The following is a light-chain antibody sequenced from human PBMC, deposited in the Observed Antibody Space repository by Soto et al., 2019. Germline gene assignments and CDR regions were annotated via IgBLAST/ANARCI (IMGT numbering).Light chain of an antibody. Sequence: DIQMTQSPSTLSGSVGDRVTITCRASQTISSWLAWYQQKPGKAPKLLIYTASRLQTGVPPRFSGSGSGTDFTLTINSLQPEDFATYYCQHTNNFHFTFGQGTRLEIK. CDR3: QHTNNFHFT. J-gene: IGKJ5*01. CDR1: QTISSW. V-gene: IGKV1-12*01. CDR2: TAS.